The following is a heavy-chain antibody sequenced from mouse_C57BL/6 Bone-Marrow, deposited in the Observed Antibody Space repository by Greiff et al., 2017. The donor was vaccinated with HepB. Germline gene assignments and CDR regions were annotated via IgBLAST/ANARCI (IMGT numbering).Heavy chain of an antibody. CDR2: IDPSDSYI. D-gene: IGHD3-1*01. V-gene: IGHV1-50*01. J-gene: IGHJ3*01. Sequence: QVQLQQSGAEFVKPGASVKLSCKASGYTFTSYWMQWVKQRPGQGLEWIGEIDPSDSYINYNQKFKGKATVTVDTSSSTAYMQLSSLTSEDSAVYYCAIRASLLSWLAYGGQGTLVTVSA. CDR3: AIRASLLSWLAY. CDR1: GYTFTSYW.